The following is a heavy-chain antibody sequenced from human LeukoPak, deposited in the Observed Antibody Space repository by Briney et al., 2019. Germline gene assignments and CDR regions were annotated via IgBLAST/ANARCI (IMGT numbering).Heavy chain of an antibody. D-gene: IGHD3-22*01. CDR1: GFTFSNYW. V-gene: IGHV3-7*01. CDR2: LNQGGSEK. J-gene: IGHJ4*02. Sequence: PGGSLRLSCAASGFTFSNYWMAWVRQAPGKGLEWVAGLNQGGSEKYCVDSVKGRFTISRDNGKNSLYLQMNSLRAEDTAVYYCARNRDYYDSSGPIDYWGQGTLVTVSS. CDR3: ARNRDYYDSSGPIDY.